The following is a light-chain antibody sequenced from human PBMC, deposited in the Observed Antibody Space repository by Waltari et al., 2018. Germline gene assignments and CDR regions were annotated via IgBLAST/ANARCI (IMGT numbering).Light chain of an antibody. V-gene: IGKV4-1*01. CDR1: QSLLFRSNNKNY. Sequence: DTVMTQSPDSLAVSLGERATINCKSSQSLLFRSNNKNYLAWYQHKPGQPPKLLIHWASTRESGVPDRFSGSGSGTDFTLTISSLQAEDVAVYYCQQYYHIARTFGQGTRVEIK. CDR3: QQYYHIART. J-gene: IGKJ1*01. CDR2: WAS.